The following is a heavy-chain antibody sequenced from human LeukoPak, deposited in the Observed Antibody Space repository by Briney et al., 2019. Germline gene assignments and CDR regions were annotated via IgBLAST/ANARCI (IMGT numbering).Heavy chain of an antibody. Sequence: GGSLRLSCAASGFTFSSYWMSWVRQAPGKGLEWVANIKQDGSETYYVDSVKGRFTISRDNAKNSLYLQMNSLRAEDTAVYYCAGTYYYDSSGYYGYWGQGTLVTVSS. CDR2: IKQDGSET. J-gene: IGHJ4*02. CDR1: GFTFSSYW. CDR3: AGTYYYDSSGYYGY. D-gene: IGHD3-22*01. V-gene: IGHV3-7*01.